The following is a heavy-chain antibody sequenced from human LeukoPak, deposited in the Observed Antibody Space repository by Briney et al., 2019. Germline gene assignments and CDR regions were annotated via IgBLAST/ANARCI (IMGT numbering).Heavy chain of an antibody. Sequence: GGSLRLSCAASGFTFDDYAMHWVRQAPGKGLEWVSAISWNSGSIGYADSVKGRFTISRDNAKNSLYLQMNSLRAEDTAVYYCAKDMNAAADGGSGLDYWGQGTLVTVSS. CDR2: ISWNSGSI. V-gene: IGHV3-9*01. D-gene: IGHD6-13*01. CDR3: AKDMNAAADGGSGLDY. CDR1: GFTFDDYA. J-gene: IGHJ4*02.